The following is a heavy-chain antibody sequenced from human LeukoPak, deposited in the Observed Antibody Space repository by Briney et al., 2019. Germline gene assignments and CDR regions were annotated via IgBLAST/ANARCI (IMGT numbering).Heavy chain of an antibody. CDR1: GGSISSSSYC. V-gene: IGHV4-39*07. CDR3: ARDGEYSSSSSWFDP. Sequence: PSETLSLTCTVSGGSISSSSYCWGWIRQPPGKGLEWIGSIYYSVSTYYNPSLKSRVTISVDTSKNQFSLKLSSVTAADTAEYYCARDGEYSSSSSWFDPRGQGTLVTVSS. CDR2: IYYSVST. J-gene: IGHJ5*02. D-gene: IGHD6-6*01.